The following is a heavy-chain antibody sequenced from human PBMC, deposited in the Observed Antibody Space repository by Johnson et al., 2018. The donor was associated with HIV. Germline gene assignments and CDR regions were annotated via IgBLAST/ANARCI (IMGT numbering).Heavy chain of an antibody. D-gene: IGHD5-18*01. J-gene: IGHJ3*02. Sequence: QMQLVESGGGLVQPGRSLRLSCAASGFTFDDYGIHWVRQAPGQGLEWVALISYDGSNTYYADSVRGRFTLSRDNSKNTLYLQMNSLRAEDTAVYYCAKHSYGLRGAFDIWGQGTMVTVSS. CDR2: ISYDGSNT. V-gene: IGHV3-30*18. CDR1: GFTFDDYG. CDR3: AKHSYGLRGAFDI.